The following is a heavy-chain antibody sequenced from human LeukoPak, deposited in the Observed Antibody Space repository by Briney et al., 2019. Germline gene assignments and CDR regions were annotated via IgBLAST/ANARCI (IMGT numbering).Heavy chain of an antibody. CDR1: GGSISSGDYY. V-gene: IGHV4-30-4*01. CDR3: ASRIQLWLQAGWYFDL. D-gene: IGHD5-18*01. J-gene: IGHJ2*01. Sequence: PSQTLSLTCTVSGGSISSGDYYWSWIRQPPGKGLEWIGYIYYSGSTYYNPSLKSRVTISVDTSKNQFSLKLSSVTAADTAVYYCASRIQLWLQAGWYFDLWGRGTLVTVSS. CDR2: IYYSGST.